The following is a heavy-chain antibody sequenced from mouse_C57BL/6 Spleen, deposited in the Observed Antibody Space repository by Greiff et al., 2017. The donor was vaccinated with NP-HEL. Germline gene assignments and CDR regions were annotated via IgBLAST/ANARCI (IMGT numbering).Heavy chain of an antibody. CDR1: GFTFSDYG. CDR3: ASGGSSYRTWFAY. J-gene: IGHJ3*01. V-gene: IGHV5-17*01. Sequence: EVQVVESGGGLVKPGGSLKLSCAASGFTFSDYGMHWVRQAPEKGLEWVAYISSGSSTIYYADTVKGRFTISRDNAKNTLFLQMTSLRSEDTAMYYWASGGSSYRTWFAYWGQGTLVTVSA. CDR2: ISSGSSTI. D-gene: IGHD1-1*01.